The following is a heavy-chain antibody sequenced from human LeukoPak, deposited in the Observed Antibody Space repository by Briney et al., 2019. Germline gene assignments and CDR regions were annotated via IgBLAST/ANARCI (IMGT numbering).Heavy chain of an antibody. Sequence: SETLSLTCTVSGASISNDFWSWIRQPPGKGLEWIGYIHYSGTTNYNPSLKSRVTISVDTSKNQFSLKLSSVTAADTAVYYCARGLYGSGSGDWGQGTLVTVSS. CDR3: ARGLYGSGSGD. D-gene: IGHD3-10*01. V-gene: IGHV4-59*01. CDR1: GASISNDF. J-gene: IGHJ4*02. CDR2: IHYSGTT.